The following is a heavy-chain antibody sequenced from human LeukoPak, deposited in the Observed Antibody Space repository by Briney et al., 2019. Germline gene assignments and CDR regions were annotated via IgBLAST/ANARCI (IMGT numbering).Heavy chain of an antibody. D-gene: IGHD3-22*01. Sequence: ASVRVSCKASGYKFNNFGISWVRQAPGQGLEWMGWISAYNGNTNYAQKLQGRVTMTTDTSTSTAYMELRSLRSDDTAVYYCARDSYYYDSSGYWHAFDIWGQGTMVTVSS. J-gene: IGHJ3*02. CDR2: ISAYNGNT. V-gene: IGHV1-18*01. CDR3: ARDSYYYDSSGYWHAFDI. CDR1: GYKFNNFG.